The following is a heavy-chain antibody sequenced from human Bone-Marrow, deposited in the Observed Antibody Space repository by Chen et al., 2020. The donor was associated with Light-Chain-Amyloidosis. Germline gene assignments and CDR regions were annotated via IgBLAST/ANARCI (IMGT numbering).Heavy chain of an antibody. CDR2: IYPDDSDA. D-gene: IGHD5-12*01. J-gene: IGHJ4*02. V-gene: IGHV5-51*01. CDR3: AXXXDGYNFDY. Sequence: VKKXXXAXKLSCTGSGYTFPNYWIGWVRQMPGKGLEWMGVIYPDDSDARYSPSFEGQVTISXXXSXTXXXXXXXXXXXXXXXXXXXAXXXDGYNFDYWGQGTLVTVSS. CDR1: GYTFPNYW.